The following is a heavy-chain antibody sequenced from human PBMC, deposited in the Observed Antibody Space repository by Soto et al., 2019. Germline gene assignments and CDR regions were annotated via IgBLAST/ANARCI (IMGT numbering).Heavy chain of an antibody. J-gene: IGHJ3*02. CDR1: GGTFSSYA. V-gene: IGHV1-69*13. D-gene: IGHD3-22*01. Sequence: SVQVYCKGSGGTFSSYAISWVRQAPGQGLEWMGGIIPIFGTANYAQKFQGRVTITADESTSTAYMELNSLRAEDTALYYCAKDSYDSSGYAFDIWGQGTMVTVSS. CDR2: IIPIFGTA. CDR3: AKDSYDSSGYAFDI.